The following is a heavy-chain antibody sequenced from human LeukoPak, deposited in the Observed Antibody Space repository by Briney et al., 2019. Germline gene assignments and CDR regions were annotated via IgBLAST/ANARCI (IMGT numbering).Heavy chain of an antibody. V-gene: IGHV1-69*01. D-gene: IGHD2-2*01. J-gene: IGHJ4*02. CDR3: ASPPPDIVVVPAARYDY. Sequence: RASVKVSCKASGGTFSSYAISWVRQAPGQGLEWMGGIIPIFGTANYAQKFQGRVTITADESTSTAYMELSSLRSEDTAVYYCASPPPDIVVVPAARYDYWGQGTLATVSS. CDR1: GGTFSSYA. CDR2: IIPIFGTA.